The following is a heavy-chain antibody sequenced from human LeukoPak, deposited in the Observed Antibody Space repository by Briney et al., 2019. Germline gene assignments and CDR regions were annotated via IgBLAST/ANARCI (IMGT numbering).Heavy chain of an antibody. CDR2: IYSSGDT. V-gene: IGHV4-4*07. D-gene: IGHD3-22*01. CDR1: YDSITPYY. CDR3: AGGVGITTSY. Sequence: PSQTLSLTCSVSYDSITPYYWSWIRQPAGKGLEWIGRIYSSGDTNYNPSLKSRVTMSLDTSKSQLSLKLASVTAADTAVYYCAGGVGITTSYWGQGALVTVSS. J-gene: IGHJ4*02.